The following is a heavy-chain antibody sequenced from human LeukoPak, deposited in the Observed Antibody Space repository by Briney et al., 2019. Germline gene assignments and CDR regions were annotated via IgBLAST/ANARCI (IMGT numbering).Heavy chain of an antibody. D-gene: IGHD3-10*01. V-gene: IGHV4-61*03. CDR3: ARSQNYYGSGDY. CDR1: GDSVSNGNYY. J-gene: IGHJ4*02. Sequence: SETLSLTCTVSGDSVSNGNYYWSWLRQPPGKALEWIGYIYYTGKTYHNPSLEGRVTILVDTSRNHFSVKLSSVTAADTAVYYCARSQNYYGSGDYWSQGTLVTVSS. CDR2: IYYTGKT.